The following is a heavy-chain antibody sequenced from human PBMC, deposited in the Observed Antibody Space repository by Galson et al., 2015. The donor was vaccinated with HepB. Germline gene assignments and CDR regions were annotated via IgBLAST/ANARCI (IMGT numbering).Heavy chain of an antibody. V-gene: IGHV6-1*01. Sequence: CAISGDSVSSDSAAWNWIRQSPSRGLEWLGRTYYRSKWYNDYAVSVKSRITINPDTSKNQFSLQLNSVTPEDTAVYYCARVGLDGDYEPSYYGMDVWGQGTTVTVSS. J-gene: IGHJ6*02. CDR1: GDSVSSDSAA. CDR3: ARVGLDGDYEPSYYGMDV. D-gene: IGHD4-17*01. CDR2: TYYRSKWYN.